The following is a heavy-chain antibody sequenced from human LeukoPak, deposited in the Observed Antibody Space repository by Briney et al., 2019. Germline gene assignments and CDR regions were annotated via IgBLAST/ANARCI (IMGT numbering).Heavy chain of an antibody. V-gene: IGHV3-53*01. CDR2: IYSDNT. D-gene: IGHD4/OR15-4a*01. CDR3: ARRAGAYSHPYDY. CDR1: GGSISSYY. J-gene: IGHJ4*02. Sequence: ETLSLTCTVSGGSISSYYWSWIRQPPGKGLEWGSFIYSDNTHYSDSVKGRFTISRDNSKNTLYLQMNSLRAEDTAVYYCARRAGAYSHPYDYWGQGTLVTVSS.